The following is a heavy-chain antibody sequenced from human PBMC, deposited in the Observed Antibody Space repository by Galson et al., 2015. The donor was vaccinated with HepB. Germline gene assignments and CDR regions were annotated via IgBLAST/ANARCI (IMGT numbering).Heavy chain of an antibody. CDR3: ARTETSSGWYEGTNAFDI. V-gene: IGHV6-1*01. CDR1: GDSVSSTSAA. Sequence: CAISGDSVSSTSAAWNWIRQSPSRGLEWLGRTYYRSKWYNDYAVSVKSRITINPDTSKNQFSLQLNSVTPEDTAVYYCARTETSSGWYEGTNAFDIWGQGTMVTVSS. J-gene: IGHJ3*02. CDR2: TYYRSKWYN. D-gene: IGHD6-19*01.